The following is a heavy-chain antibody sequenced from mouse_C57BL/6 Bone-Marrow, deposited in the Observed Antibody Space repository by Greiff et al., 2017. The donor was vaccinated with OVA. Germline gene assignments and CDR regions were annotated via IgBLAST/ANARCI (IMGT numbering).Heavy chain of an antibody. CDR3: AGDRDGYYYFDY. CDR2: ITHSGET. Sequence: QVQLKESGPGLVKPSQSLFLTCSITGFPFTSGYYWILIRQSPGKPLEWMGYITHSGETFYNPSLQSPISITRETSKNQFYLQLNSGTTEDTAMYYCAGDRDGYYYFDYWGQGTTLTVSS. V-gene: IGHV12-3*01. J-gene: IGHJ2*01. CDR1: GFPFTSGYY. D-gene: IGHD2-3*01.